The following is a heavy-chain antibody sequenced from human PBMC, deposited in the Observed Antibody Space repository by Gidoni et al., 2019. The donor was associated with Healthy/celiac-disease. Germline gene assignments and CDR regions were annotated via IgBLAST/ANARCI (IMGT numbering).Heavy chain of an antibody. D-gene: IGHD2-8*01. V-gene: IGHV1-69*01. CDR2: IIPIFGTA. J-gene: IGHJ4*02. CDR3: AREAGHCTNGVCYTRVFDY. CDR1: GGTFSCYA. Sequence: QVQLVQSGAEVKKPGSSVKVSCKASGGTFSCYAISWVRQAPGQGLEWMGGIIPIFGTANYAQKFQGRVTITADESTSTAYMELSSLRSEDTAVYYCAREAGHCTNGVCYTRVFDYWGQGTLVTVSS.